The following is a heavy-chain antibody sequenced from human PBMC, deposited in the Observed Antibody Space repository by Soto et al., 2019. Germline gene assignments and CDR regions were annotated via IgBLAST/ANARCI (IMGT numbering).Heavy chain of an antibody. Sequence: DVQLVESGGGLVQPGGSVRLSCTASGFTFSDFEMNWVRQAPGKGLEWVSYIIGSTIYYADSVKGRFTISRDDAKNSLYLQMHSLRAEDTAVYYCARGGVLRFFDEWGQGTLVTVSS. J-gene: IGHJ4*02. CDR3: ARGGVLRFFDE. D-gene: IGHD3-3*01. CDR2: IIGSTI. CDR1: GFTFSDFE. V-gene: IGHV3-48*03.